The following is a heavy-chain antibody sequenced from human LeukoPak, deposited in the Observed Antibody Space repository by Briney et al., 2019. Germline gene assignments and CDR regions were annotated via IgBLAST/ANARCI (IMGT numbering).Heavy chain of an antibody. CDR2: ISVDNANT. D-gene: IGHD1-26*01. Sequence: ASVKVSCKASGYIFSAYEITWVRQAPGQGLEWMGWISVDNANTNYAQKLQGKVTMTTDTSTTTAYMELRSLRSDDTAVYYCARGSAVRAFDIWGQGTMVTVSS. V-gene: IGHV1-18*01. CDR1: GYIFSAYE. CDR3: ARGSAVRAFDI. J-gene: IGHJ3*02.